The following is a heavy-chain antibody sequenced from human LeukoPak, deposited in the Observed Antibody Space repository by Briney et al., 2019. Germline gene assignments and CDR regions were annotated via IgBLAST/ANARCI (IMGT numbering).Heavy chain of an antibody. J-gene: IGHJ4*02. Sequence: PGGSLRLSCAASGFTFDDYAMHLVRQAPGKGLEWVSGIGWNSGSIGYAVSVKGRFTISRDNAKSSLYLQMNSLRAEDMAFYYCAKDSERDTTMVIDYWGQGTLVTVSS. CDR1: GFTFDDYA. CDR2: IGWNSGSI. CDR3: AKDSERDTTMVIDY. D-gene: IGHD5-18*01. V-gene: IGHV3-9*03.